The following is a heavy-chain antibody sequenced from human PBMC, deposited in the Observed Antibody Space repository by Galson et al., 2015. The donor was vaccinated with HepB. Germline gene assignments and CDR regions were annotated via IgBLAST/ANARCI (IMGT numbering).Heavy chain of an antibody. CDR2: FDPEDGET. Sequence: SVKVSCKVSGYTLTELSMHWVRQAPGKGLEWMGGFDPEDGETIYAQKFQGRVTMTEDTSTDTAYMELSSLRSEDTAVYYYATPLRELSPGAFDIWGQGTMVTVSS. J-gene: IGHJ3*02. V-gene: IGHV1-24*01. CDR1: GYTLTELS. D-gene: IGHD3-16*02. CDR3: ATPLRELSPGAFDI.